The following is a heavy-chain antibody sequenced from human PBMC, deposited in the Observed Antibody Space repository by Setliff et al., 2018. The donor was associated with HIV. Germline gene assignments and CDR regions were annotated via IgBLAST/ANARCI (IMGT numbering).Heavy chain of an antibody. Sequence: LRLSCAASGFTFSTYWMHWVRQAPDKGLEWVAFINYDENSEYYADSVKGRVTISRDNFRNTVDLQMNNLRPEDTAVYYCAKDGGYRRGDYDAFDIWGQGTMVTVSS. V-gene: IGHV3-30*02. CDR2: INYDENSE. J-gene: IGHJ3*02. CDR3: AKDGGYRRGDYDAFDI. CDR1: GFTFSTYW. D-gene: IGHD4-17*01.